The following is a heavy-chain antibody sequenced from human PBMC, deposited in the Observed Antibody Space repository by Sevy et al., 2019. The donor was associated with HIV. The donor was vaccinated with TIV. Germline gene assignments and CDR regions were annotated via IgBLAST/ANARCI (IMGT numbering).Heavy chain of an antibody. CDR1: GFSFNSYA. J-gene: IGHJ4*02. V-gene: IGHV3-23*01. D-gene: IGHD3-10*01. Sequence: GGSLRLSCTPSGFSFNSYALTWVRQAPGRGLEWVSSITGTGGDAYYADSVRGRFTISRDNFKNILYLQMDSLRVEDTAVYYCAKVRGSGRHDFDYWDQGTLVTVSS. CDR2: ITGTGGDA. CDR3: AKVRGSGRHDFDY.